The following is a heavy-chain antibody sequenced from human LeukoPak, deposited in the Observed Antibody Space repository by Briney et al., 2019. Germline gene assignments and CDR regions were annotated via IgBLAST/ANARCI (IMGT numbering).Heavy chain of an antibody. D-gene: IGHD3-16*01. CDR2: IYYSGST. CDR1: GGSISSYY. CDR3: ARDQGGVGY. V-gene: IGHV4-59*12. J-gene: IGHJ4*02. Sequence: PSETLSLTCTVSGGSISSYYWSWIRQAPGKGLEWIGYIYYSGSTNYNPSLKSRVTISVDTSKNQFSLKLSSVTAADTAVYYCARDQGGVGYWGQGTLVTVSS.